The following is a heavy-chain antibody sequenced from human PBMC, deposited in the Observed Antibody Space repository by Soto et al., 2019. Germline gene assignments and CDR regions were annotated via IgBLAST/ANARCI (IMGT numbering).Heavy chain of an antibody. CDR2: IIQSGGYE. CDR1: GFTFTDFH. Sequence: QVHLVESGGGLVKPGGSLRLSCAASGFTFTDFHMAWIRRAPGKGLEWVSNIIQSGGYEFYADSVKGRFTVSRDNAKNEVYLQMNSLRVEDTAVYYCAIGHPAMYGATGHFDYWGQGSLVTVSS. V-gene: IGHV3-11*01. D-gene: IGHD3-10*02. CDR3: AIGHPAMYGATGHFDY. J-gene: IGHJ4*02.